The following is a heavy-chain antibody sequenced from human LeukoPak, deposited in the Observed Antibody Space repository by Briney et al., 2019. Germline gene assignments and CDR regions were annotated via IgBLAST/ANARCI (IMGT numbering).Heavy chain of an antibody. V-gene: IGHV3-48*03. J-gene: IGHJ4*02. CDR1: GFTFSSYE. D-gene: IGHD2-15*01. Sequence: GGSLRLSCAASGFTFSSYEMNWVRQAPGKGLEWVSYISGGAGTIYYADSVEGRFTISRDNAKNSLYLQMNILRDEDTAVYYCTRDPRYCSGGTCYGGGYFDYWGQGTLVTVPS. CDR3: TRDPRYCSGGTCYGGGYFDY. CDR2: ISGGAGTI.